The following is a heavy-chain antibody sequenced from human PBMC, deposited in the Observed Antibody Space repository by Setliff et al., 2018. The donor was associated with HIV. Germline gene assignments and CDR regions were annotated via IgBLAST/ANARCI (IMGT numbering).Heavy chain of an antibody. CDR3: ARLNQQWLVRDSGSNWFDP. CDR2: IYYSGST. J-gene: IGHJ5*02. V-gene: IGHV4-59*08. CDR1: GASISSFY. Sequence: SLTCTVSGASISSFYWSWIRQPPGKGLDWIGYIYYSGSTNYNPSLKSRVTMSVDTSKNRFSLKLNSVTAADTAVYYCARLNQQWLVRDSGSNWFDPWGQGILVTVSS. D-gene: IGHD6-19*01.